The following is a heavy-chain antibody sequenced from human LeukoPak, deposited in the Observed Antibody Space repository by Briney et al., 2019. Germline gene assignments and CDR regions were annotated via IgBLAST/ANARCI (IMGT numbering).Heavy chain of an antibody. CDR2: IIPIFGTA. V-gene: IGHV1-69*05. CDR3: ASASGYVTYYFDY. D-gene: IGHD5-12*01. Sequence: GASVKLSCKASGGTFSSYAISWVRQAPGQGLEWMGGIIPIFGTANYAQKFQGGVTITTDESTSTAYMELSSLRSEDTAVYYCASASGYVTYYFDYWGQGPLVTVSS. CDR1: GGTFSSYA. J-gene: IGHJ4*02.